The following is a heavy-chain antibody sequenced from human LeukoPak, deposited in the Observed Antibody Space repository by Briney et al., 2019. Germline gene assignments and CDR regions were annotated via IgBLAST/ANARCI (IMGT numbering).Heavy chain of an antibody. CDR2: INHSGST. V-gene: IGHV4-34*01. J-gene: IGHJ4*02. D-gene: IGHD2/OR15-2a*01. CDR3: AREKGQIYYFDY. Sequence: SETLSLTCAVYGGSFSGYYWSWIRQPPGKGLEWIGEINHSGSTNYNPSLKSRVAISVDTSKNQFSLKLSSVTAADTAVYYCAREKGQIYYFDYWGQGTLVTVSS. CDR1: GGSFSGYY.